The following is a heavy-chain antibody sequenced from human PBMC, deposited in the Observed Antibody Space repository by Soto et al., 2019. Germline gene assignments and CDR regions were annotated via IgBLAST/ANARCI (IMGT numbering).Heavy chain of an antibody. CDR1: GGSISSSSYY. V-gene: IGHV4-39*01. CDR2: IYYSGST. Sequence: SETLSLTCTVSGGSISSSSYYWGWIRQPPGKGLEWIGSIYYSGSTYYNPSLKSRVTISVDTSKNQFSLKLSSVTAADTAVYYCARMGLRFLELPLGNWFDPWGQGTLVTVSS. J-gene: IGHJ5*02. D-gene: IGHD3-3*01. CDR3: ARMGLRFLELPLGNWFDP.